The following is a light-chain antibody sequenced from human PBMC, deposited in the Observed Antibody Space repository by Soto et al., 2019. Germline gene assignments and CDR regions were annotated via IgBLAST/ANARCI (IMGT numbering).Light chain of an antibody. CDR1: QSVSSN. CDR2: GAS. J-gene: IGKJ1*01. Sequence: EIVMTQSPATLSVSPGERATLSCRASQSVSSNLAWYQQKPGQAPRLLIYGASTRVTGIPARFSGSGSGTEFTLTISSLQSEDFAVYYCQQYNTCLWTFGQGTKVEIK. V-gene: IGKV3-15*01. CDR3: QQYNTCLWT.